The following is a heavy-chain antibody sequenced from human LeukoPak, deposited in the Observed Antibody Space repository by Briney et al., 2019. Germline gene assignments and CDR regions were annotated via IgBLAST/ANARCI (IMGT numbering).Heavy chain of an antibody. D-gene: IGHD3-10*01. CDR2: IYYSGST. V-gene: IGHV4-59*01. CDR1: GGSISSYY. Sequence: SETLSLTCTVSGGSISSYYWCWSRQPPGTGLEWIGYIYYSGSTNYNHSPKRRAPISVDTSKNQFSLKLSSVTAAATAVYYCARGGITMVRGVPYYYYYYMDVWGKGTTVTVSS. CDR3: ARGGITMVRGVPYYYYYYMDV. J-gene: IGHJ6*03.